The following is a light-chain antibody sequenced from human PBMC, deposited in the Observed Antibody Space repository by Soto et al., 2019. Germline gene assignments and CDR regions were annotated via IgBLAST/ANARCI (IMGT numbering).Light chain of an antibody. Sequence: EIVLTQSPGTLSLSPGERATLSCRASQSVGNNYLSWYQQKPGQAPRLIIFRASSRAAGLPDRFGGSGSGTDFTLTISRLEPEDFAVYYCQYHSGPPYTFGPGTRLEIK. J-gene: IGKJ2*01. V-gene: IGKV3-20*01. CDR2: RAS. CDR1: QSVGNNY. CDR3: QYHSGPPYT.